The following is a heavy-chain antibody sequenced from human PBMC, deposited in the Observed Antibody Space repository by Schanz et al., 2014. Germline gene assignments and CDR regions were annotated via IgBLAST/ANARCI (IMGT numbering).Heavy chain of an antibody. D-gene: IGHD6-13*01. Sequence: EVKMVESGGGLVKPGGSLRLSCAASGFNFSSYSLNWVRQAPGKGLEWVSSISGTGGDDTYYADSVKGRFTISRDNSKSTLYLQMSSLRAEDTAVYYCAKSQGSSFDSWGQGTLVTVSS. CDR2: ISGTGGDDT. J-gene: IGHJ4*02. V-gene: IGHV3-23*04. CDR1: GFNFSSYS. CDR3: AKSQGSSFDS.